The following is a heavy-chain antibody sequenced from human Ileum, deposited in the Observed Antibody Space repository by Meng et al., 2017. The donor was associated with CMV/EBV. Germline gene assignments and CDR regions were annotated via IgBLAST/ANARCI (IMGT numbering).Heavy chain of an antibody. CDR3: TRGDGDHSSKFDY. D-gene: IGHD3-10*01. J-gene: IGHJ4*02. Sequence: QVQLVQSGSELKKTGASVKVFCKDSGYTFSSHAINWVRQAPGQGLEWMGWINTNTGNPTYAQDFTGRFVFSLDTSVSTTYLQINSLRTEDSAVYYCTRGDGDHSSKFDYWGQGTLVTVSS. CDR1: GYTFSSHA. V-gene: IGHV7-4-1*02. CDR2: INTNTGNP.